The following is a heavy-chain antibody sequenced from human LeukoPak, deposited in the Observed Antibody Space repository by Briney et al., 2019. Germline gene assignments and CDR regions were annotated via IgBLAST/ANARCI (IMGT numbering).Heavy chain of an antibody. CDR1: GGSFSGYY. J-gene: IGHJ6*03. V-gene: IGHV4-34*01. Sequence: PSETLSLTCAVYGGSFSGYYWSWLRQPPGKGLEWIGEINHSGSTNYNPSLKSRVTISVDTSKNQFSLKLSSVTAADTAVYYCARLGALAAAGSRGLRTRGEYYYYYYMDVWGKGTTVTISS. CDR3: ARLGALAAAGSRGLRTRGEYYYYYYMDV. D-gene: IGHD6-13*01. CDR2: INHSGST.